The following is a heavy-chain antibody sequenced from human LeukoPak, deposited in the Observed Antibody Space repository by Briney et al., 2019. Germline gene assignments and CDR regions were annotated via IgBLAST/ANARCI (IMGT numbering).Heavy chain of an antibody. CDR2: ITSSGSTM. J-gene: IGHJ4*02. Sequence: PGGSLRLSCAASGFTFSSYEMNWVRQAPGKGLEWVSCITSSGSTMYYADSVKGRFTISRDNAKNSLYLQMNSLRAEDTAVYYCARGSGYLIDYWGQGTLVTVSS. CDR1: GFTFSSYE. V-gene: IGHV3-48*03. CDR3: ARGSGYLIDY. D-gene: IGHD5-18*01.